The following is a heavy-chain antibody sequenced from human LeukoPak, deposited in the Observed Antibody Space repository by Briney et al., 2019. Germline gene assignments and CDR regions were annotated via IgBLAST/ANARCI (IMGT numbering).Heavy chain of an antibody. J-gene: IGHJ3*02. CDR2: TRNKANSYTT. V-gene: IGHV3-72*01. D-gene: IGHD1-20*01. Sequence: PGGSLRLSCAASGFTFSDHYMDWVRQAPGKGLEWVGRTRNKANSYTTEYAASVKGRFTISRDDSKNSLYLQMNSLKTEDTAVYYCASHLRYLNNWNGYDAFDIWGQGTMVTVSS. CDR3: ASHLRYLNNWNGYDAFDI. CDR1: GFTFSDHY.